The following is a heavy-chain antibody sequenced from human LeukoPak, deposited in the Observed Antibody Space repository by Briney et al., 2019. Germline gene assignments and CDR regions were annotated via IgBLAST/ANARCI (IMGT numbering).Heavy chain of an antibody. CDR1: GYTSTGYY. Sequence: ASVKVSCKASGYTSTGYYMHWVRQAPGQGLEWMGRINPNSGGTNYAQKFQGRVTMTRDTSVSTAYMELSRLRSDDTAMYYCARGARGTWAWGDWGQGTLVTVSS. CDR2: INPNSGGT. D-gene: IGHD3-10*01. CDR3: ARGARGTWAWGD. J-gene: IGHJ4*02. V-gene: IGHV1-2*06.